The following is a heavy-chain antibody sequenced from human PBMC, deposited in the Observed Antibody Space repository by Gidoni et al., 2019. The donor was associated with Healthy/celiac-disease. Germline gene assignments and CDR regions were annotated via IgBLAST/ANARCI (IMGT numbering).Heavy chain of an antibody. CDR2: INPNSGGT. CDR3: ARGTIRMDV. D-gene: IGHD2-21*01. Sequence: QEQLVQSGAEVKKPGASVKVSCKASGYTFTDYYMHWVRQAPGQGLEWMGWINPNSGGTKYAQKFQDRVSMTTDTSISTAYMEVSRLTSDDTAVYYCARGTIRMDVWGRGTTVTVSS. J-gene: IGHJ6*02. V-gene: IGHV1-2*02. CDR1: GYTFTDYY.